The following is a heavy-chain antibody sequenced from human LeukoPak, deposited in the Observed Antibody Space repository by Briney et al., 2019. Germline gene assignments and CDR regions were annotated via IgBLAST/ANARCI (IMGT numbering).Heavy chain of an antibody. CDR3: AKDEGIAAAVY. CDR1: GFTFSSYG. D-gene: IGHD6-13*01. V-gene: IGHV3-30*18. Sequence: GGSLRLSCAASGFTFSSYGMHWVRQAPGKGLEWVAVISYDGSNKYYADSVKGRFTISRDNSKSTLYLQMNSLRAEDTAVYYCAKDEGIAAAVYWGQGTLVTVSS. CDR2: ISYDGSNK. J-gene: IGHJ4*02.